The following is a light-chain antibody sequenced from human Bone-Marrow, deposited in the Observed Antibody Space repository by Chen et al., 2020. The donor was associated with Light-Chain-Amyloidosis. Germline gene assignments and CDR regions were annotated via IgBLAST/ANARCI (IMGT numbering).Light chain of an antibody. V-gene: IGLV3-25*03. CDR3: QSADSSGTYEVI. Sequence: SYELTQPPSVSVSPGQTARITCSGDDLPTKYAYWYQQKPGQAPVLVIHRDNERPSGISERFSGSSSETTATFTISGVQAEDEADYHCQSADSSGTYEVIFGGGTKLTVL. CDR2: RDN. CDR1: DLPTKY. J-gene: IGLJ2*01.